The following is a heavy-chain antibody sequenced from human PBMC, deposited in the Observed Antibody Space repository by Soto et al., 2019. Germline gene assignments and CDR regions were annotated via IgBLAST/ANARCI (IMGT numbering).Heavy chain of an antibody. V-gene: IGHV1-18*01. J-gene: IGHJ4*02. D-gene: IGHD1-1*01. CDR2: ISVHNGYT. CDR1: GYTFSSYG. CDR3: ARLEHNFGPHDY. Sequence: QVQLAQSGAEVKKPGASVTVSCKASGYTFSSYGISWVRQAPGQGLEWVGWISVHNGYTKYATELQGRVTMTTDTSASTAYMELRSLRSDDSAVYYCARLEHNFGPHDYWGQGTLVTVTS.